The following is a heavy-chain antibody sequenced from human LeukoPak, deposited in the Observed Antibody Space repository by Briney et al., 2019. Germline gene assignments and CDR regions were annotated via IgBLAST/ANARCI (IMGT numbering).Heavy chain of an antibody. V-gene: IGHV4-61*02. D-gene: IGHD6-6*01. CDR1: GGSISSGSYY. CDR2: FYTSGST. Sequence: KTSETLSLTCTVSGGSISSGSYYWSWIRQPAGKGLEWIGRFYTSGSTNYNPSLKSRVTISVDTSKNQFSLKLSSVTAADTAVYYCARSWVSSSSSRPFEYWGQGTLVTVSS. J-gene: IGHJ4*02. CDR3: ARSWVSSSSSRPFEY.